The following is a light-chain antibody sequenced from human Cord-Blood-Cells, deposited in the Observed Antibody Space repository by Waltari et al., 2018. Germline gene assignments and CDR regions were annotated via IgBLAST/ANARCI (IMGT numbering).Light chain of an antibody. Sequence: QYALTQPAPVTGSPAPSIPISSTGTSSDVGSYNFVSWYQQHPGKAPKLMIYEGSKRPSGVSNRFSGSKSGNTASLTISGLQAEDEADYYCCSYAGVWVFGGGTKLTVL. CDR1: SSDVGSYNF. V-gene: IGLV2-23*01. CDR3: CSYAGVWV. CDR2: EGS. J-gene: IGLJ3*02.